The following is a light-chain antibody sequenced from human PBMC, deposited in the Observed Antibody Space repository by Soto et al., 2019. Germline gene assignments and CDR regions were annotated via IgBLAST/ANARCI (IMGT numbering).Light chain of an antibody. CDR2: QAS. J-gene: IGKJ2*01. Sequence: DIQMTQSPSTLSASVGDRVTITCRASQSISSWLAWYQQKPGKAPKLLIYQASSLEGGVPSRFSGSGSGTEFTLTISSLQPDDFATYYCQQYNSYSRTFGQGTKLEIK. CDR3: QQYNSYSRT. V-gene: IGKV1-5*03. CDR1: QSISSW.